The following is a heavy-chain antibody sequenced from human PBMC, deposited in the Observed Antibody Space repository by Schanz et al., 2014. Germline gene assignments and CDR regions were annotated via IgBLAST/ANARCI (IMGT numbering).Heavy chain of an antibody. CDR3: ARDYGDSPSDF. CDR1: GYTFTSYS. V-gene: IGHV1-46*01. Sequence: QVQLVQSGAEVKKPGASVKVSCKASGYTFTSYSMHWVRQAPGQGLEWMGIINLSGGSTNNAQKSQAGHTMTSDTSTNTVYMELSSLRSEDTAMYYCARDYGDSPSDFWGQGTLVTVSS. CDR2: INLSGGST. D-gene: IGHD4-17*01. J-gene: IGHJ4*02.